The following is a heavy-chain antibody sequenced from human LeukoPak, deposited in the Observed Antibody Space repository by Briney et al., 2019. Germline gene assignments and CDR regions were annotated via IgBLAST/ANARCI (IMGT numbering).Heavy chain of an antibody. CDR3: ASVDEYSSSEGRYYFDY. CDR2: IYHSRST. J-gene: IGHJ4*02. V-gene: IGHV4-4*02. Sequence: PSGTLSLTCAVSGGSISSSNWWSWVRQPPGKGLEWIGEIYHSRSTNHNPSLKIRVTISVDKSKNQFSLKLSSVTAADTAVYYCASVDEYSSSEGRYYFDYWGQGTLVTVSS. D-gene: IGHD6-6*01. CDR1: GGSISSSNW.